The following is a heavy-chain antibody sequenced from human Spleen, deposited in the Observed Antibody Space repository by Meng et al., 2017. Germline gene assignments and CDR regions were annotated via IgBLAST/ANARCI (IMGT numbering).Heavy chain of an antibody. CDR3: ARGGGYRGSGSYGRPFSFDY. J-gene: IGHJ4*02. V-gene: IGHV3-7*01. D-gene: IGHD3-10*01. Sequence: GESLKISCAASGFTFSSYWMSWVRQAPGKGLEWVANIKQDGSEKYYVDSVKGRFTISRDNAKNSLSLRMNSLRAEDTAVYYCARGGGYRGSGSYGRPFSFDYWGQGTLVTVSS. CDR1: GFTFSSYW. CDR2: IKQDGSEK.